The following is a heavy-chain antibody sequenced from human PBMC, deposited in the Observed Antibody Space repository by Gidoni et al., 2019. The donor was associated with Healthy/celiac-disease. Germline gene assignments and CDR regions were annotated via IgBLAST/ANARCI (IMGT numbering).Heavy chain of an antibody. J-gene: IGHJ4*02. D-gene: IGHD5-18*01. Sequence: QLQLQESGPGLVKPSETLSLTCTVSGGSISSSSYYWGWIRQPPGKGLEWIGSIYYSGSTYYNPTLKSRVTISVDTSKNQFSLKLSAVTAADTAGYYGARHVESYGYRRSDYWGQGTLVTVSS. CDR2: IYYSGST. CDR3: ARHVESYGYRRSDY. V-gene: IGHV4-39*01. CDR1: GGSISSSSYY.